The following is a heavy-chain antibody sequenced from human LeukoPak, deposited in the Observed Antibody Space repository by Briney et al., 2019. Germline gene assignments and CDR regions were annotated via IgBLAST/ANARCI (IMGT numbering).Heavy chain of an antibody. CDR3: AEGPYGDYGFWY. D-gene: IGHD4-17*01. V-gene: IGHV4-59*01. CDR1: GGSISSYY. Sequence: SETLSLTCTVSGGSISSYYWSWIRQPPGKGLEWIGYIYYSGSTNYNPSFKSRVTISVDTSKNQFSLKLSSVTAADTAVYYCAEGPYGDYGFWYWGQGTLVTVSS. J-gene: IGHJ4*02. CDR2: IYYSGST.